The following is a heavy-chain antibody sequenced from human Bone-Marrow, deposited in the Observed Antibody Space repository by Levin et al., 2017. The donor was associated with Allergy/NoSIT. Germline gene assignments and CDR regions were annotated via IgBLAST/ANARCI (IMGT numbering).Heavy chain of an antibody. Sequence: LAGGSLRLSCAASGFTSSNYAMSWVRQAPGKGLEWVSTISGSGGSTYYADSVKGRFTISRDNSKNTLFLQMTSLRAEDTAVYYCANIRFLEYLSFHSTVDVWGQGTMVTVSS. CDR2: ISGSGGST. V-gene: IGHV3-23*01. D-gene: IGHD3-3*01. J-gene: IGHJ6*02. CDR1: GFTSSNYA. CDR3: ANIRFLEYLSFHSTVDV.